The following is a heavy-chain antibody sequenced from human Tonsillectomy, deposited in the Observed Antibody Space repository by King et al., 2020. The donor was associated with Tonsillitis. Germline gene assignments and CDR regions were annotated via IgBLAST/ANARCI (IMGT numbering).Heavy chain of an antibody. CDR3: AKDTKYEGPYYFDY. CDR1: GFTFDDYA. Sequence: QLVQSGGGLVQPGRSLRLSCAASGFTFDDYAMHWVRQAPGKGLEWVSGISWNSGSIGYADSVKGRFTISRDNAKNSLYLQMNSLRAEDTALYYCAKDTKYEGPYYFDYWGQGTLVTVSS. CDR2: ISWNSGSI. V-gene: IGHV3-9*01. D-gene: IGHD3-3*01. J-gene: IGHJ4*02.